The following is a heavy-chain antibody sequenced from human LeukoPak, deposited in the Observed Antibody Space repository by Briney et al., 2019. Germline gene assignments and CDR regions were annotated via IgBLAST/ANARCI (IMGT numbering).Heavy chain of an antibody. J-gene: IGHJ4*02. D-gene: IGHD1-1*01. CDR2: IGTTGNTI. V-gene: IGHV3-11*04. CDR1: GFTFSNAW. CDR3: ARDGFNFFDY. Sequence: GGSLRLSCAASGFTFSNAWMSWVRQAPGKGLEWVSYIGTTGNTIYYADSVKGRFTISRDNAKNSLYLQMNSLRAEDTAVYYCARDGFNFFDYWGQGTLVTVSS.